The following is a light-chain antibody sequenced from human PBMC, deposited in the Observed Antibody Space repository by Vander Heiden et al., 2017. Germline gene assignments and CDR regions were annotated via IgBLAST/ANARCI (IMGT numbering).Light chain of an antibody. V-gene: IGKV4-1*01. CDR1: QSVLYSSNNKNY. J-gene: IGKJ2*01. CDR3: QQNDSNPPYT. Sequence: DIVMTQSPDSLAVSLGERATINCKSSQSVLYSSNNKNYLAWYQQKPGQPPKLLIYWASTRESGVPDRFSGSGYGTDFTLTISSRQAEDVAVYYCQQNDSNPPYTFGQGTKLEIK. CDR2: WAS.